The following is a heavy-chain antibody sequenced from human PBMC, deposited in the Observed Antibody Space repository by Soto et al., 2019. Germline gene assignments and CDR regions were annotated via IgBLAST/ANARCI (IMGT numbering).Heavy chain of an antibody. V-gene: IGHV3-48*02. J-gene: IGHJ6*02. CDR3: VSESLTVITRVRFYYGIDA. CDR2: IKSTSTSI. D-gene: IGHD3-9*01. CDR1: GLTFNDYN. Sequence: GTLTLYCAAPGLTFNDYNMNWVRQAPWKGLAWVGYIKSTSTSIHYSDSLKGRFTISRDSAKNSLYLQMNSLSDQDKASYYCVSESLTVITRVRFYYGIDAWGQGISVNVS.